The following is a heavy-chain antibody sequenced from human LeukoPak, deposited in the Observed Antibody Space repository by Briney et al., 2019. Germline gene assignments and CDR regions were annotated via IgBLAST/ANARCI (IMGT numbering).Heavy chain of an antibody. V-gene: IGHV3-7*04. CDR1: GFTPSSYW. J-gene: IGHJ4*02. CDR3: ERGEYRYEY. Sequence: RGSLRLSCAASGFTPSSYWMSWVRQAPGEGLEWVANIKEDGSEKKYYEDAVKGRFTISRDNTKKSLYLQMNRLRAEDTAVYCWERGEYRYEYWGQGTLVTVSS. CDR2: IKEDGSEKK. D-gene: IGHD2/OR15-2a*01.